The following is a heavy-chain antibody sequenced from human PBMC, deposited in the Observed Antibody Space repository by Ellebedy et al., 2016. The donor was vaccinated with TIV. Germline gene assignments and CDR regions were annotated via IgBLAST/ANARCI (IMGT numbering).Heavy chain of an antibody. CDR3: ARELRRGWYELGFDC. D-gene: IGHD6-19*01. J-gene: IGHJ4*02. CDR2: VHTSGST. CDR1: GGSISSYY. Sequence: MPSETLSLTCTVSGGSISSYYWSWVRQPAGKGLEWIGRVHTSGSTNYNPSLTSRLTVYVDTSSNQFSLMLRSVTAADTAVYYCARELRRGWYELGFDCWGQGTLVTVSS. V-gene: IGHV4-4*07.